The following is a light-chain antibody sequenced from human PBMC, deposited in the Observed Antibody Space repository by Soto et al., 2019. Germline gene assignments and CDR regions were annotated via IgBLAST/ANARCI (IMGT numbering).Light chain of an antibody. J-gene: IGKJ2*01. CDR3: QQYYSTPYT. V-gene: IGKV4-1*01. CDR2: WAS. Sequence: DIVMTQSPDSRAVSLGERATINCKSSQSVLYSSNNKNYLTWYQQKPGQAPKLLIYWASTRESGVPDRFSGSGSGTDFTLTISSLQDEDVAVYYCQQYYSTPYTFGEGTKLEIK. CDR1: QSVLYSSNNKNY.